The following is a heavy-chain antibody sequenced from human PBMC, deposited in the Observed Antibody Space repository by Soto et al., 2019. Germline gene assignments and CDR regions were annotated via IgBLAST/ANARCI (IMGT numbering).Heavy chain of an antibody. Sequence: PSETLSLTCTVSGGSISSGGYYWTWIHQHPGKGLEWIGYNYYSGITYYNPSLKSRVTISLDTSKNQFSLKLSSVTAADTAVYYCARGSSIAGLYYGMDVWVQGTTVT. CDR3: ARGSSIAGLYYGMDV. J-gene: IGHJ6*02. CDR1: GGSISSGGYY. V-gene: IGHV4-31*03. CDR2: NYYSGIT. D-gene: IGHD6-6*01.